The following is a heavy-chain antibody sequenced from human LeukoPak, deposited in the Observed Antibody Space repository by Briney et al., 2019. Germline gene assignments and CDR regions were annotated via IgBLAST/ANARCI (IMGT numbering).Heavy chain of an antibody. CDR3: ARVRAIDILTGYLNYGMDV. J-gene: IGHJ6*02. V-gene: IGHV4-59*01. CDR1: GGSISSYY. D-gene: IGHD3-9*01. Sequence: QSSETLSLTCTVSGGSISSYYWSWIRQPPGKGLEWIGYIYYSGSTNYNPSLKSRVTISVDTSKNQFSLKLSSVTAADTAVYYCARVRAIDILTGYLNYGMDVWGQGTTVTVSS. CDR2: IYYSGST.